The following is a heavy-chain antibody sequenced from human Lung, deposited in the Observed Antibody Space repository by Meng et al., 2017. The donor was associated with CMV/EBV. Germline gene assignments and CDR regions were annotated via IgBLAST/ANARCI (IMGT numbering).Heavy chain of an antibody. CDR2: FVNYVDT. CDR1: GYTFGSYG. D-gene: IGHD2-15*01. V-gene: IGHV1-18*01. CDR3: ASGTPGRSYCDY. J-gene: IGHJ4*02. Sequence: RPGPGVKKPGASGSVSCKVSGYTFGSYGICWVRQAPGQGLEWMGWFVNYVDTYPAPKFQGRVTMTTDTHTNTAFMELRSLTSDDTAVYYCASGTPGRSYCDYWGQGTLVTVSS.